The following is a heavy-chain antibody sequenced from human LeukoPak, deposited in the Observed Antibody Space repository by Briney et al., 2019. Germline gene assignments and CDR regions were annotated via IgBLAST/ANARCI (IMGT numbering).Heavy chain of an antibody. J-gene: IGHJ6*04. Sequence: GGSLRLSCAASGFTFSSYEMNWVRQAPGKGLEWVSYISSSGNTIYYADSVKGRFTISRDNAKDSLYLQMNSLRAEDTAVYYCAELGITMIGGVWGKGTTVTISS. CDR2: ISSSGNTI. CDR3: AELGITMIGGV. CDR1: GFTFSSYE. V-gene: IGHV3-48*03. D-gene: IGHD3-10*02.